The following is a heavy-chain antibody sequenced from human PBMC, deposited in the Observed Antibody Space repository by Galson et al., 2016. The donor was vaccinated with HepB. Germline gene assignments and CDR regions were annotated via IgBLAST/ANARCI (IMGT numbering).Heavy chain of an antibody. D-gene: IGHD5-18*01. V-gene: IGHV3-30*03. Sequence: SLRLSCAASGFTFSTYGMHWVRQAPGKGLEWVAVISYDGDTKYHADSVKGRFTISRDNSKNTLYLQMPRLRFEDPAVYYCSSDPRQWQRGYNYGFEYWGQGTLVSVSS. CDR2: ISYDGDTK. CDR1: GFTFSTYG. J-gene: IGHJ4*02. CDR3: SSDPRQWQRGYNYGFEY.